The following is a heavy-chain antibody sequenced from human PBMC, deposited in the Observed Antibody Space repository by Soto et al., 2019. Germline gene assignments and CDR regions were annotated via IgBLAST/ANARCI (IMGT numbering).Heavy chain of an antibody. V-gene: IGHV4-34*01. CDR3: ARVGGGDYGRYDY. CDR2: INHSGST. CDR1: GGSFSGYY. Sequence: QVQLQQWGAGLLKPSETLSLTCAVYGGSFSGYYWSWIRQPPGKGLEWIGEINHSGSTNYNPSLKSRVTISVDTSKNQFSLKLSSVSAAVTAVYYCARVGGGDYGRYDYWGQGTLVTVSS. D-gene: IGHD4-17*01. J-gene: IGHJ4*02.